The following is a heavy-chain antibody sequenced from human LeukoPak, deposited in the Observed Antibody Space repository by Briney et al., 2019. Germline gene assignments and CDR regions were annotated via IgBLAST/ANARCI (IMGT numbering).Heavy chain of an antibody. CDR2: ISAYNGNT. CDR3: ARLYCSGGSCYGPLNY. J-gene: IGHJ4*02. V-gene: IGHV1-18*01. Sequence: GASVKVSCKASGYTFTSYGISWVRQAPGQGLEWMGWISAYNGNTNYAQKLQGRVTMTTDTSTSTAYMELRSLRSDDTAVYYCARLYCSGGSCYGPLNYWGQGTLVTVSS. D-gene: IGHD2-15*01. CDR1: GYTFTSYG.